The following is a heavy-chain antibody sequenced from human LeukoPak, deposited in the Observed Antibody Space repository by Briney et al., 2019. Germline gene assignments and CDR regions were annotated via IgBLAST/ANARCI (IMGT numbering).Heavy chain of an antibody. CDR1: GYTFTSYY. D-gene: IGHD3-10*01. CDR3: ARVVWTYYYGSGSYYKGAFDI. Sequence: ASVKVSCKASGYTFTSYYMHWVRQAPGQGLEWMGIINPSGGSTSYAQKFQGRVTMTRDTSTSTVYMELSSLRSEDTAVYYCARVVWTYYYGSGSYYKGAFDIWGQGTMVTVSS. J-gene: IGHJ3*02. V-gene: IGHV1-46*01. CDR2: INPSGGST.